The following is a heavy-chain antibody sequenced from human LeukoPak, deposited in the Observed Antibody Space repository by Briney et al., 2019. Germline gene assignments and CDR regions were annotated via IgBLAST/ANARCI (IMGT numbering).Heavy chain of an antibody. D-gene: IGHD1-1*01. Sequence: GGSLRLSCTASGFTFGDYAMSWIRRAPGKGLEWVGFIRSKAYGETADYAASVKGRFTISRDDSKAIAYLQMNSLKTEDTAVYHCTRDRGAYNLYDYWGQGTLVTVSS. CDR1: GFTFGDYA. J-gene: IGHJ4*02. V-gene: IGHV3-49*03. CDR3: TRDRGAYNLYDY. CDR2: IRSKAYGETA.